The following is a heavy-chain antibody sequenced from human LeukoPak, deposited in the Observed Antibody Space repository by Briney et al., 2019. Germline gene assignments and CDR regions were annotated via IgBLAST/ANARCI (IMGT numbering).Heavy chain of an antibody. CDR1: GFTFGSFE. CDR3: ARDVPSGGYSSGWFDY. CDR2: ISGSDFDGI. V-gene: IGHV3-48*03. D-gene: IGHD6-19*01. J-gene: IGHJ4*02. Sequence: GGSLRLSCAASGFTFGSFEMSWVRQAPGKGLEWVAYISGSDFDGIYYADSVKGRFTISRDNSKNTLYLQMNSLRAEDTAVYYCARDVPSGGYSSGWFDYWGQGTLVTVSS.